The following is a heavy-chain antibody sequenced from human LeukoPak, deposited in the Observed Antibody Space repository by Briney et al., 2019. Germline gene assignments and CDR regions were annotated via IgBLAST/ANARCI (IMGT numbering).Heavy chain of an antibody. CDR2: IYHSGST. V-gene: IGHV4-34*01. CDR3: AKSNGYGLVDI. D-gene: IGHD3-10*01. J-gene: IGHJ3*02. Sequence: SETLSLTCAVYGGSFSGYYWSWVRQPPGKGLEWIGEIYHSGSTNYNPSLKSGVTISVDTSKNQFSLKLSSVTAADTAVYYCAKSNGYGLVDIWGQGAMVTVSS. CDR1: GGSFSGYY.